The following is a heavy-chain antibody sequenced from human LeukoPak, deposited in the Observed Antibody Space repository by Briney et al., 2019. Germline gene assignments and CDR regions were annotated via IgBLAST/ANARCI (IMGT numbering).Heavy chain of an antibody. D-gene: IGHD2-21*02. CDR1: GYTFTGYY. J-gene: IGHJ3*02. V-gene: IGHV1-2*02. Sequence: ASVKVSCKASGYTFTGYYMHWARQAPGQGLEWMGWINPNSGGTNYAQKFQGRVTMTRDTSISTAYMELSRLRSDDTAVYYCARERDVVVTAKGLSDAFDIWGQGTMVTVSS. CDR3: ARERDVVVTAKGLSDAFDI. CDR2: INPNSGGT.